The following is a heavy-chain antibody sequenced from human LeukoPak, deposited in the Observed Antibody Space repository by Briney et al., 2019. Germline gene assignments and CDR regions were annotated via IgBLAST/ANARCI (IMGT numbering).Heavy chain of an antibody. J-gene: IGHJ4*02. V-gene: IGHV3-7*01. Sequence: GGSLRLSCAASGFTFSSYWMSWVRQAPGKGLEWVANIKQDGSEKYYVDSVKGRFTISRDNAKNSLYLQMNSLRAEDTAVYYCARGGYSGYDVLGFYSDYWGQGTLVTVSS. CDR2: IKQDGSEK. D-gene: IGHD5-12*01. CDR1: GFTFSSYW. CDR3: ARGGYSGYDVLGFYSDY.